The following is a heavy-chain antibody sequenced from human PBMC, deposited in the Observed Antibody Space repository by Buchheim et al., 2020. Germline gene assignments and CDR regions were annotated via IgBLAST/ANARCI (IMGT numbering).Heavy chain of an antibody. CDR1: GFTFSSYA. V-gene: IGHV3-23*01. D-gene: IGHD3-3*01. Sequence: EVQLLESGGGLVQPGGSLRLSCAASGFTFSSYAMSWVRQAPGKGLEWVSAISGSGGSTYYADSVKGRFTISRDNSKNTLYLQMNSLRAEDTAVYYCAKDQGGYDFWSGYYTRWEYYYGMDVWGQGTT. CDR2: ISGSGGST. J-gene: IGHJ6*02. CDR3: AKDQGGYDFWSGYYTRWEYYYGMDV.